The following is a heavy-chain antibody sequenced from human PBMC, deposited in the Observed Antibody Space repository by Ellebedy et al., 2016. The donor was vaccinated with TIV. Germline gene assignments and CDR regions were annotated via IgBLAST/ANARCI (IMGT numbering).Heavy chain of an antibody. Sequence: GGSLRLSXAASGFTFISHAVSWVRQAPGKGLEWVAGLSNNGVRTDYAESVKGRFTISTDNSKNTLYLQIHSLRAEDTAVYYCTKGYSSGRYVGWFDPWGQGTLVTVSS. CDR3: TKGYSSGRYVGWFDP. D-gene: IGHD6-19*01. CDR1: GFTFISHA. J-gene: IGHJ5*02. V-gene: IGHV3-23*01. CDR2: LSNNGVRT.